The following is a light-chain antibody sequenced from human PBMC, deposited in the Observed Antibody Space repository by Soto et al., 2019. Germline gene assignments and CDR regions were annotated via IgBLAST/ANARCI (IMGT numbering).Light chain of an antibody. CDR1: QDIGYW. CDR2: AAL. CDR3: QQANSFPLS. Sequence: DIQMTQCPATLSASVGYRVIITCRASQDIGYWLAWYQQIPGKAHKLLIYAALSLQSGVSSRFSGSGSGTNSTLTINSLQPEDVAFYYCQQANSFPLSFGQGTRLEI. V-gene: IGKV1-12*01. J-gene: IGKJ5*01.